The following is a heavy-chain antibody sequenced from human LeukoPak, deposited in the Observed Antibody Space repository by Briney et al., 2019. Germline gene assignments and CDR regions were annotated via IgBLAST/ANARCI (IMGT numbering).Heavy chain of an antibody. CDR3: AKDRSSTSSQTAKYYFGY. D-gene: IGHD2-2*01. J-gene: IGHJ4*02. Sequence: GESLSLSCAASGFHFSSYAMHWVRQATGKGLEGVAFIRYDGSNKYYADSVKGRFTISRDNSKNTLYLQMNSLRAEDTAVYYCAKDRSSTSSQTAKYYFGYWGQGTLVTVSS. V-gene: IGHV3-30*02. CDR1: GFHFSSYA. CDR2: IRYDGSNK.